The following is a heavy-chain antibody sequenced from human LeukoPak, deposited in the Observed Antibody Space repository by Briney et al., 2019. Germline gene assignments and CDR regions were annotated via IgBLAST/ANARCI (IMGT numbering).Heavy chain of an antibody. CDR1: GGTFSSYA. V-gene: IGHV1-69*05. CDR3: ARAYSPPFTASGGSRIEHFDY. D-gene: IGHD2-15*01. J-gene: IGHJ4*02. Sequence: SVKVSCTASGGTFSSYAISWVRQAPGQGLEWMGGIIPIFGTANYAQKLQGRVTITTDESTSTAYMELSSLRSEDTAVYYCARAYSPPFTASGGSRIEHFDYWGQGTLVTVSS. CDR2: IIPIFGTA.